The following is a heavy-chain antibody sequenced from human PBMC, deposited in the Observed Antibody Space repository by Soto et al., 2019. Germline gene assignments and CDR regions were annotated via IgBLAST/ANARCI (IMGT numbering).Heavy chain of an antibody. CDR3: AKEKDRIFDY. J-gene: IGHJ4*02. V-gene: IGHV3-43*01. CDR1: GFTFDDHT. CDR2: ITGDAGSA. Sequence: EVQLVVSGGLVVRPGGSLRLSCAGSGFTFDDHTMHWVRQAPGYGLEWVSLITGDAGSAFYADSVRGRFTISRDNSKNSLYLQMNSLRTEDSALYYCAKEKDRIFDYWGRGTPVTVSS.